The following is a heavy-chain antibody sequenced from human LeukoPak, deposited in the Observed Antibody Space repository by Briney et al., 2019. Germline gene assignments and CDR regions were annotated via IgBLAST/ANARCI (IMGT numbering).Heavy chain of an antibody. CDR1: GFTFSSYA. Sequence: PGGSLRLSCAASGFTFSSYAMSWVRQAPGKGLEWVSAISGSGGSTYYADSVKGRFTISRDNSKNTLYLQMNSLRAEDTAVYYCAKQVAPYYYDSSGYYYDYWGQGTLVTASS. V-gene: IGHV3-23*01. CDR3: AKQVAPYYYDSSGYYYDY. D-gene: IGHD3-22*01. CDR2: ISGSGGST. J-gene: IGHJ4*02.